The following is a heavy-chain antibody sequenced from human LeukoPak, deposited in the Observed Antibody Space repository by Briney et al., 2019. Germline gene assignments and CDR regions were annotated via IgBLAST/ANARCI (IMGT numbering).Heavy chain of an antibody. D-gene: IGHD2-2*01. V-gene: IGHV4-59*01. J-gene: IGHJ4*02. Sequence: SETLSLTCTVSGGSISSYYWSWIRQPPGKGLEWIGYIYYSGSTNYNPSLKSRVTISVDTSKNQFSLKLSSVTAADTAVYYCARESGNIVVNWGQGTLVTVSS. CDR2: IYYSGST. CDR1: GGSISSYY. CDR3: ARESGNIVVN.